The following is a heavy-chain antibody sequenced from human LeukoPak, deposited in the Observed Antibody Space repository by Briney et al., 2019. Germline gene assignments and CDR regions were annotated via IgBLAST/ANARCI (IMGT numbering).Heavy chain of an antibody. Sequence: GGSLRLSCAASGFTFSDHYMDWVRQAPGKGREWVGRTRNKANSYTTEYAASVKGRFTISRDDSTNSLYLQMNSLKAEDTAVYYCARGLWFGELSSYYYGMDVWGQGTTVTVSS. D-gene: IGHD3-10*01. CDR2: TRNKANSYTT. J-gene: IGHJ6*02. CDR3: ARGLWFGELSSYYYGMDV. V-gene: IGHV3-72*01. CDR1: GFTFSDHY.